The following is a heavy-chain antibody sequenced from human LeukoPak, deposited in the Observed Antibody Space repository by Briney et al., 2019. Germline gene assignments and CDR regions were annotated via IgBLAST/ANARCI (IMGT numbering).Heavy chain of an antibody. CDR1: GGSISSGGYY. D-gene: IGHD1-26*01. Sequence: SETLSLTCTVSGGSISSGGYYWSWIRQHPGKGLEWIGYIYYSGSTNYNPSLKSRVTISVDKSKNQFSLKLSSVTAADTAVYYCARLGATGSFDYWGQGTLVTVSS. V-gene: IGHV4-31*03. J-gene: IGHJ4*02. CDR3: ARLGATGSFDY. CDR2: IYYSGST.